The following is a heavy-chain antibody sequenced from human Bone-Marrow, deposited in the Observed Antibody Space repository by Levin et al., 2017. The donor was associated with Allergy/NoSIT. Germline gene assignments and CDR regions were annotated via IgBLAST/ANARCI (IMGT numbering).Heavy chain of an antibody. CDR3: ARTLTRVVVAARWMDYFDY. D-gene: IGHD2-15*01. J-gene: IGHJ4*02. CDR2: INPNSGGT. V-gene: IGHV1-2*06. CDR1: GYTFTGYY. Sequence: GESLKISCKASGYTFTGYYMHWVRQAPGQGLEWMGRINPNSGGTNYAQKFQGRVTMTRDTSISTAYMELSRLRSDDTAVYYCARTLTRVVVAARWMDYFDYWGQGTLVTVSS.